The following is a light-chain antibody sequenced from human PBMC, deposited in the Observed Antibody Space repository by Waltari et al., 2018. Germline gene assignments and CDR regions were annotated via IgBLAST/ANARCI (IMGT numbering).Light chain of an antibody. CDR3: AAWDDRLRGVV. J-gene: IGLJ2*01. V-gene: IGLV1-47*01. CDR1: SPNIGRYY. Sequence: QSLLTQPPSASGTPGQRVTLSCSGSSPNIGRYYVYWYQQPPGTAPKLLIDGNNQRPSGVPDRFSGSKSGTSGSLAISGLRSEDEADYYCAAWDDRLRGVVFGGGTKLTV. CDR2: GNN.